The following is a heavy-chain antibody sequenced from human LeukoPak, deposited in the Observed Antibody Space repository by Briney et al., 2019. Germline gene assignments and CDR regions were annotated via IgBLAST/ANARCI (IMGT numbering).Heavy chain of an antibody. D-gene: IGHD6-6*01. V-gene: IGHV4-4*02. CDR1: GGSVSSSKW. Sequence: SGTLSLTCVVSGGSVSSSKWWSWVRQPPGKGLEWIGQVYHDGGTKYNPSLKSRVTISVDTSKNQFSLKLSSVTAADTAVYYCSVRRRQWFDPWGQGTLVTVSS. J-gene: IGHJ5*02. CDR2: VYHDGGT. CDR3: SVRRRQWFDP.